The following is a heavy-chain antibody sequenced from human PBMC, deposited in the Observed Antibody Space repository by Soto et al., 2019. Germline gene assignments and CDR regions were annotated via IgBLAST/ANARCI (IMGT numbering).Heavy chain of an antibody. D-gene: IGHD7-27*01. Sequence: GSLRLSCAASGFTFSTSAMSWVRQAPGKGLEWVSTISASGSTFYADSVKGRLTISRDDSNNTLYLQMNSLRAEDSALYYCAGNWGLNYWGQGTLVTVSS. CDR1: GFTFSTSA. CDR2: ISASGST. J-gene: IGHJ4*02. V-gene: IGHV3-23*01. CDR3: AGNWGLNY.